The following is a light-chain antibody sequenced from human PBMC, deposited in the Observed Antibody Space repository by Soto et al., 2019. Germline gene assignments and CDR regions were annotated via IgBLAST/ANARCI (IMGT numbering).Light chain of an antibody. Sequence: VQITQSNSSLSASVGDRVTITCRASQSISSYLNWYQQKPGKAPKLLIYAASSLQSGVPSRFSGSGSGTDFTLTISSLQPEDFATCYCQQNYNRPPWTFGQGTKVDI. J-gene: IGKJ1*01. V-gene: IGKV1-39*01. CDR3: QQNYNRPPWT. CDR2: AAS. CDR1: QSISSY.